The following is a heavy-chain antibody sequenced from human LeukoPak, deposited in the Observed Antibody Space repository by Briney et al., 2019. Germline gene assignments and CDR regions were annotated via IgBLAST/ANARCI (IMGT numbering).Heavy chain of an antibody. CDR3: AREDWGTTGHSFGY. D-gene: IGHD7-27*01. CDR2: LWSDASNT. CDR1: GFRLSSNG. J-gene: IGHJ4*02. V-gene: IGHV3-33*01. Sequence: GRSLRLSCVASGFRLSSNGMHWVRQAPAQGLELVAVLWSDASNTYYADSVKGRFTISRDLSKNTLYLQMTSLRAEDTAVYYCAREDWGTTGHSFGYWGQGTLVTVSS.